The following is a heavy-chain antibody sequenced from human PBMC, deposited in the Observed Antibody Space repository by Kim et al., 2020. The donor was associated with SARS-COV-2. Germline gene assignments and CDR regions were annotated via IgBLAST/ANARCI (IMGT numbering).Heavy chain of an antibody. CDR2: VNSFGGNP. CDR3: ARGAHCNSTSCPPFYYYAMDV. CDR1: GFSFMNYA. Sequence: GGSLRLSCVGSGFSFMNYAMFWVRQAPGKGLEYISSVNSFGGNPGYADSVTGRFSISRSNSRNTLYLQLGSLRLEDTAVYYCARGAHCNSTSCPPFYYYAMDVWGQGTMVTVSS. V-gene: IGHV3-64*02. D-gene: IGHD2-2*01. J-gene: IGHJ6*02.